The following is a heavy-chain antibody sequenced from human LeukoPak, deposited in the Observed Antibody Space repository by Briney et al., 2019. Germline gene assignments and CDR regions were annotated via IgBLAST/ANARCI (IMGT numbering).Heavy chain of an antibody. CDR3: AREVDSGGSGFSRASWFDP. CDR2: INQMGST. CDR1: GGFISSSNW. J-gene: IGHJ5*02. V-gene: IGHV4-4*02. D-gene: IGHD1-26*01. Sequence: SSQSLSLTCAVAGGFISSSNWWCWVRQPPGKRLERIGGINQMGSTNYNPSLKSRVTISVEKSKNQFSLKLSSVTAADTAVYYCAREVDSGGSGFSRASWFDPWGQGTLVTVSS.